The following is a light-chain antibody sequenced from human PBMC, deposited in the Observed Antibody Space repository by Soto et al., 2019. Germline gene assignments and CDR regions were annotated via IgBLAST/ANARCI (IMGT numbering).Light chain of an antibody. J-gene: IGLJ1*01. Sequence: QSALPQPASVSGSPGQSITISCTGTSSDVESYNLVSWYQQHPGKAPKVMIYDVSKRPSGVPDRFSGSKSGNTASLTLSGLQAEDEADYYCCSYAGSYPFPVFGTGTKLTVL. V-gene: IGLV2-11*01. CDR1: SSDVESYNL. CDR3: CSYAGSYPFPV. CDR2: DVS.